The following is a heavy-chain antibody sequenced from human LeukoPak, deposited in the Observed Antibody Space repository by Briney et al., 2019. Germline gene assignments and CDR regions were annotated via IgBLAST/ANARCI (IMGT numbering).Heavy chain of an antibody. CDR2: IWYDGSNK. D-gene: IGHD3-22*01. CDR3: ARDSLPYYDSSGYRLTPFDY. CDR1: GFTFSSYG. J-gene: IGHJ4*02. Sequence: PGGSLRLSCAASGFTFSSYGMHWVRQAPGKGLEWVAVIWYDGSNKYYADSVEGRFTISRDNSKNTLYLQMNSLRAEDTAVYYCARDSLPYYDSSGYRLTPFDYWGQGTLVTASS. V-gene: IGHV3-33*01.